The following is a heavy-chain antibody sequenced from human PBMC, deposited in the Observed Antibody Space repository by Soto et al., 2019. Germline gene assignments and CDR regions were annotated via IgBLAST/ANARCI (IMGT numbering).Heavy chain of an antibody. CDR3: AHKYYAILTGYDAFDI. CDR1: GFSLSTSGVG. D-gene: IGHD3-9*01. V-gene: IGHV2-5*02. J-gene: IGHJ3*02. Sequence: QITLKESGPTLVKPTKTLTLTCTFSGFSLSTSGVGVGWILQPPGKALEWLALIYWDDDTRYSPSLKSTLTITKDTSKNQVFLTMTNMDPVDTATYYCAHKYYAILTGYDAFDIWGQGTMVTVSS. CDR2: IYWDDDT.